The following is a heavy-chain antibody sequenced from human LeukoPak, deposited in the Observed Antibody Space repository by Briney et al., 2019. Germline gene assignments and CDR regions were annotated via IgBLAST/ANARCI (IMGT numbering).Heavy chain of an antibody. CDR2: ISSNGGST. V-gene: IGHV3-64D*06. Sequence: PGGSLRLSCAASGFTFSSYAMHWVRQAPGKGLEYVSGISSNGGSTYYADSVKGRFTISRDNSKNTLYLQMSSLRAEDTAVYYCVKGRITMVRGVFDYWGQGTLVTVSS. CDR3: VKGRITMVRGVFDY. D-gene: IGHD3-10*01. CDR1: GFTFSSYA. J-gene: IGHJ4*02.